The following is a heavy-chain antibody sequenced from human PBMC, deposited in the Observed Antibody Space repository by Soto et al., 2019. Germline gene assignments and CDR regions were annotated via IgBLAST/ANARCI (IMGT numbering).Heavy chain of an antibody. CDR1: GFTFSSYS. V-gene: IGHV3-48*02. J-gene: IGHJ6*02. CDR2: ISSSSSTI. CDR3: AREEMGATSDYYYGMDV. D-gene: IGHD1-26*01. Sequence: GGSLRLSCAASGFTFSSYSMNWVRQAPRKGLEWVSYISSSSSTIYYADSVKGRFTISRDNAKNSLYLQMNSLRDEDTAVYYCAREEMGATSDYYYGMDVWGQGTTVTVSS.